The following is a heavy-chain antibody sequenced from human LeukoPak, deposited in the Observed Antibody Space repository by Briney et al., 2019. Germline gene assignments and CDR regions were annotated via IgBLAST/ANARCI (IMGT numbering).Heavy chain of an antibody. CDR3: APLKGDIVVDSH. CDR2: IFWDGDK. Sequence: SGPTLVKPTQTLTLTCTFSGFSLSTSGMAVGWIRQPPGKALVWLALIFWDGDKRYRPALKSRLTITKDTSKNQVVLTMTNMDPVDTATYYCAPLKGDIVVDSHWGQGTLVTVSS. D-gene: IGHD3-22*01. J-gene: IGHJ4*02. V-gene: IGHV2-5*02. CDR1: GFSLSTSGMA.